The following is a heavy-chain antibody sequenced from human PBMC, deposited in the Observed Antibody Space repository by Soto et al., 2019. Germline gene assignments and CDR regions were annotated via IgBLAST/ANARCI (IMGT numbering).Heavy chain of an antibody. CDR2: IYSNEDK. J-gene: IGHJ3*02. CDR3: AHRHDLGSFDI. V-gene: IGHV2-5*01. CDR1: GFSLSTRALG. Sequence: QITLKESGPTLVKPTQTLTLTCTFSGFSLSTRALGVCWILQPPGKALEWLELIYSNEDKRYSSTLKNRLTITKDTYKNHVVLTMTNMDPVDTATYNCAHRHDLGSFDIWAQGTKVTVSS. D-gene: IGHD3-16*01.